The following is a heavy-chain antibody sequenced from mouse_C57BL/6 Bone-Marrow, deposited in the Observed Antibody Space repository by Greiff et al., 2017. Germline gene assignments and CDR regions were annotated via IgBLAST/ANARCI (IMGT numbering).Heavy chain of an antibody. CDR2: IYPRSGNT. D-gene: IGHD2-3*01. CDR3: APQGRWLDWYFDV. V-gene: IGHV1-81*01. CDR1: GYTFTSYG. J-gene: IGHJ1*03. Sequence: VQGVESGAELARPGASVKLSCKASGYTFTSYGISWVKQRTGQGLEWIGEIYPRSGNTYYNEKFKGKATLTADKSSSTAYMELRSLTSEDSAVYFCAPQGRWLDWYFDVWGTGTTVTVSS.